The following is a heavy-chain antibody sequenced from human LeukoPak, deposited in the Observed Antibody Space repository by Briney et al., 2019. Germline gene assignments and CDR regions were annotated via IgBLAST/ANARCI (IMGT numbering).Heavy chain of an antibody. CDR1: GFTFSNYY. CDR3: ARDNYGGSHFDY. Sequence: GGSLRLSCTASGFTFSNYYMSWVRQAPGKGLEWVANIKEDGSEKYYVDSVKGRFTISRDNSKNTLYLQMNSLRAEGTAVYYCARDNYGGSHFDYWGQGTLVTVSS. CDR2: IKEDGSEK. D-gene: IGHD4-23*01. J-gene: IGHJ4*02. V-gene: IGHV3-7*01.